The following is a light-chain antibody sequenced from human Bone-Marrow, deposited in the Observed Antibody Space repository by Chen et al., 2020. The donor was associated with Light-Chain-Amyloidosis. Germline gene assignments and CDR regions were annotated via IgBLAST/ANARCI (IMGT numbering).Light chain of an antibody. J-gene: IGKJ5*01. V-gene: IGKV3-20*01. Sequence: EIVLTQSPGTLSLSPGERATLSCRASQSITASYFAWYQQKPGQAPRLLMFGPSNRATGIPDRFSGSGSGADFTLTISRLEPEDFAVYYCQHFVPSAPVTFGPGTRLEIK. CDR2: GPS. CDR1: QSITASY. CDR3: QHFVPSAPVT.